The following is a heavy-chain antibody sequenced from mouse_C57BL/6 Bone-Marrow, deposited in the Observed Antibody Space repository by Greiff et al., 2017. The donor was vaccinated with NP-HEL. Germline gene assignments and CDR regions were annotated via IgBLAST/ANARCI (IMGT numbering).Heavy chain of an antibody. CDR2: IRIKAHGYTP. Sequence: EVKLVESGGGLVQPGGSLSLSCAASGFNFHDYYMSWVRQPPGKALEWLGFIRIKAHGYTPESRASVKGRLPTSSDNSQSILYLQMNALRAEDSATYYCARYNLPPHYFDYWGQGTTLTVSS. CDR1: GFNFHDYY. V-gene: IGHV7-3*01. J-gene: IGHJ2*01. CDR3: ARYNLPPHYFDY.